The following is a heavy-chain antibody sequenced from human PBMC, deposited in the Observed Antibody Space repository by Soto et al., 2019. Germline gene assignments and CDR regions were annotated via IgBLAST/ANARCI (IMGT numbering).Heavy chain of an antibody. D-gene: IGHD6-25*01. CDR1: GFSLTTIDVG. V-gene: IGHV2-5*02. J-gene: IGHJ4*02. CDR3: AHTTGSGGWAIIDY. CDR2: ISWDDNK. Sequence: QITLKESGPTPVKPTQTLTLTCTVSGFSLTTIDVGVGWIRQPPGKALEWLALISWDDNKRYSPSLKRRLTITKDTSKNQVVLTMTNMDPVDTATYYCAHTTGSGGWAIIDYWGQGTLVTVSA.